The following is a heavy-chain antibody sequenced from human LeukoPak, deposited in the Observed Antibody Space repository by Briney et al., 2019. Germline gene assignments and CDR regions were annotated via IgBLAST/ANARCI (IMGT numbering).Heavy chain of an antibody. V-gene: IGHV1-69*13. Sequence: SVKVSCKASGGTFISYAISWVRQAPGQGLEWMGGIIPIFGTANYAQKFQGRVTITADESTSTAYMELSSLRSEDTAVYYCARDRASGWYSGMDVWGQGTTVTVSS. D-gene: IGHD6-19*01. J-gene: IGHJ6*02. CDR3: ARDRASGWYSGMDV. CDR2: IIPIFGTA. CDR1: GGTFISYA.